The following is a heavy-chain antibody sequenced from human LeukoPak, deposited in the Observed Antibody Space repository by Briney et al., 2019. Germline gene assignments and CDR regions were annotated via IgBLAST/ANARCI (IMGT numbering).Heavy chain of an antibody. CDR1: GYTFTSYY. V-gene: IGHV1-46*01. CDR2: INPSGGST. Sequence: ASVKVSCKASGYTFTSYYMHWVRQAPGQGLEWMGIINPSGGSTSYAQKFQGRVTMTRDMSTSTVYMELSSLRSEDTAVYYCARDGDVDVTTTGYYYYMDVWGKGTTVTVSS. J-gene: IGHJ6*03. D-gene: IGHD4-11*01. CDR3: ARDGDVDVTTTGYYYYMDV.